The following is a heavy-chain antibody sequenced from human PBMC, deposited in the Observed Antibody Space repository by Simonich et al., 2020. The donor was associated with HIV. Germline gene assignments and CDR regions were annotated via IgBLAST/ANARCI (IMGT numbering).Heavy chain of an antibody. Sequence: QVQLQQWGAGLLKPSETLSLTCAVYGGSFSGYYWSWIRQPPGKGLGWIGEINHSGSNNYKPSLKSRVTISVDTSKNQFSLKLSSVTAADTAVYYCARRHPTTVTTPYFDYWGQGTLVTVSS. CDR3: ARRHPTTVTTPYFDY. D-gene: IGHD4-17*01. CDR2: INHSGSN. V-gene: IGHV4-34*01. CDR1: GGSFSGYY. J-gene: IGHJ4*02.